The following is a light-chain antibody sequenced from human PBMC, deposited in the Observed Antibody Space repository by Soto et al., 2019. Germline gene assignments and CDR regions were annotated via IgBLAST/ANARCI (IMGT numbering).Light chain of an antibody. CDR3: QQYYDYPCT. Sequence: AIRMTQSPSSFSASTGDRVTFTCRASQGVSSYLAWYQQKPGKAPKLLIYAASTLQSGVPARFSGSGSGTNFTLSVSCLQSEDFATYYCQQYYDYPCTFGQGSKVEIK. V-gene: IGKV1-8*01. CDR1: QGVSSY. J-gene: IGKJ1*01. CDR2: AAS.